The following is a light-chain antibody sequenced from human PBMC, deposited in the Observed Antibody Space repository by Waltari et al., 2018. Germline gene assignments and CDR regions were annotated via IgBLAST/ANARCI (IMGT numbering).Light chain of an antibody. CDR2: DVN. CDR3: SSYRSSVIYV. J-gene: IGLJ1*01. CDR1: SSDIGTYNY. V-gene: IGLV2-14*01. Sequence: QSALTQPASVSGSPGQSITISCTGTSSDIGTYNYVQLYHQRPGQAPKLMIYDVNNRPSGVSSRFSGSKSGNTASLTISGLQSEDEAEYYCSSYRSSVIYVFGTGTKVTVL.